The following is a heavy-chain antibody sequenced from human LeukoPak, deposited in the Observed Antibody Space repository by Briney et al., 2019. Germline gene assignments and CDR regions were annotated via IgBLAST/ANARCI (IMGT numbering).Heavy chain of an antibody. CDR1: GYTFTSYD. CDR2: MNPNSGNT. V-gene: IGHV1-8*01. J-gene: IGHJ1*01. Sequence: ASVKVSCKASGYTFTSYDINWVRQATGQGLEWMGWMNPNSGNTGHAQKFQGRVTMTRNTSISTAYMELSSLRSEDTAVYYCARGDDSSGYSRSPPSEYFQHWGQGTLVTVSS. CDR3: ARGDDSSGYSRSPPSEYFQH. D-gene: IGHD3-22*01.